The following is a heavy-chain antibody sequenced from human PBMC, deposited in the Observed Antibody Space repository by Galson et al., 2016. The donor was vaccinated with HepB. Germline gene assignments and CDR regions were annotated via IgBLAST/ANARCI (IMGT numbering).Heavy chain of an antibody. Sequence: TLSLTCTVSGGSITSGTKYWTWIRQPAGKGLEWIGGISTSGTANYNPSLRSRVTISLDTSKTHLSLTLRSVTASDTAMYYCATMPDSWGQGTLVTVSS. CDR2: ISTSGTA. CDR1: GGSITSGTKY. CDR3: ATMPDS. D-gene: IGHD2-2*01. J-gene: IGHJ4*02. V-gene: IGHV4-61*02.